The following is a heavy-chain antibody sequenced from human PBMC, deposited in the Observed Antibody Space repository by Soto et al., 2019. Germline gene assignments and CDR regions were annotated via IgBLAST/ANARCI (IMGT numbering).Heavy chain of an antibody. CDR2: ISPKSTYR. CDR3: ARGGGGGLFEH. V-gene: IGHV3-11*06. CDR1: GFPFSDYY. Sequence: GGSLRLSCATSGFPFSDYYMSWIRQAPGKGLEWLSHISPKSTYRNYADSVKGRFTISRDNTKSSLFLQMNSLGVEDTAVYYCARGGGGGLFEHWGQGVLVTVS. D-gene: IGHD2-21*01. J-gene: IGHJ4*02.